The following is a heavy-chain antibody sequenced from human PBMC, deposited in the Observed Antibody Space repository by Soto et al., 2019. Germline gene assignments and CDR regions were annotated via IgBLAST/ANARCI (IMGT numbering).Heavy chain of an antibody. D-gene: IGHD2-2*01. CDR2: IYYSGST. CDR1: GGSISSGGYY. J-gene: IGHJ4*02. CDR3: ARVGRGYCIITNWADTEFYY. V-gene: IGHV4-31*03. Sequence: SETLSLTCTVSGGSISSGGYYWSWIRQHPGKGLEWIGYIYYSGSTYYNPSLKSRVTISVDTSKNQFSLKLSSVTAADTAVYYCARVGRGYCIITNWADTEFYYWGQEDLLTISS.